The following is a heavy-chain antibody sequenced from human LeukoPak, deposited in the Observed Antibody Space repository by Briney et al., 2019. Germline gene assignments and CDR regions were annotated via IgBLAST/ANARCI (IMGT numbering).Heavy chain of an antibody. D-gene: IGHD3-22*01. V-gene: IGHV3-23*01. CDR3: AKSGVVITTWYFDL. CDR2: ISGSGGST. Sequence: GGSLRLSCAASGFTFSSYAMSWVRQAPGNGLEWVSAISGSGGSTYYADSVKGRFTISRDNSKNTLYLQMNSLRAEDTAVYYCAKSGVVITTWYFDLWGRGTLVTVSS. CDR1: GFTFSSYA. J-gene: IGHJ2*01.